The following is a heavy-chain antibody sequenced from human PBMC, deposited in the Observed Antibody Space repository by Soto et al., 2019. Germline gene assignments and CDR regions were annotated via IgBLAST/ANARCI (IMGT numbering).Heavy chain of an antibody. J-gene: IGHJ5*02. CDR2: MNPNSGNT. CDR3: ASVQMFYDILTGYSNWFDP. Sequence: ASVKVSCKASGYTFTSYDINWVRQATGQGLEWMGWMNPNSGNTGYAQKFQGRVTMTRNTSISTAYMELSSLRSEDTAVYYCASVQMFYDILTGYSNWFDPWGQGTLVTVSS. D-gene: IGHD3-9*01. CDR1: GYTFTSYD. V-gene: IGHV1-8*01.